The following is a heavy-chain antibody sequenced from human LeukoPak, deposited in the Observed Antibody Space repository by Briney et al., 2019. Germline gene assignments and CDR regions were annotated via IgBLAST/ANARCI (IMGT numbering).Heavy chain of an antibody. V-gene: IGHV4-59*01. CDR2: IYYSGST. Sequence: PSETLSLTCTVSGGSISSYYWSWIRQPPGKGLEWIGYIYYSGSTNYNPSLKSRVTISVDTSKNQFSLKLSSVTAADTAVYYCARGPYDSSGQFSDYWGQGTLVTVSS. CDR3: ARGPYDSSGQFSDY. J-gene: IGHJ4*02. D-gene: IGHD3-22*01. CDR1: GGSISSYY.